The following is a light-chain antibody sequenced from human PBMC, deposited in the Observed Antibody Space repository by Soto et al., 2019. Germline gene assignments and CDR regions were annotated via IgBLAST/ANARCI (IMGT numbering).Light chain of an antibody. CDR1: SSDVGGYNY. CDR2: EVS. Sequence: QSVLTQPPSASGSPGQSVTISCTGTSSDVGGYNYVSWYQQHPGKAPKLMISEVSKQPSGVPDRFSGSKSGNTASLTVSGLQAEDEADYYCSSYAGSNNWVFGGGTKLTVL. J-gene: IGLJ3*02. V-gene: IGLV2-8*01. CDR3: SSYAGSNNWV.